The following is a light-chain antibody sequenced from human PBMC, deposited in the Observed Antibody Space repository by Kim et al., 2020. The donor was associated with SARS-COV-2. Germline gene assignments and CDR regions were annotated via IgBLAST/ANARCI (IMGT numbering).Light chain of an antibody. CDR2: GAS. J-gene: IGKJ5*01. CDR3: LQDNTYPIT. V-gene: IGKV1-17*01. CDR1: QDLRND. Sequence: SVGDRVTITCRASQDLRNDLGWYPQNPGRAPKRLIYGASSLQSGVPSRFSGSGSGTEFPLTISSVQPEDFATYFCLQDNTYPITFGQGTRLEIK.